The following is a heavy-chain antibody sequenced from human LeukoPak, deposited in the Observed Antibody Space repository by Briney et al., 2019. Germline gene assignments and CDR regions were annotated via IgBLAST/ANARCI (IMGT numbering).Heavy chain of an antibody. D-gene: IGHD7-27*01. J-gene: IGHJ6*03. CDR3: ARDAKTTTALGVPYYYYYMDV. CDR2: INHSGST. CDR1: GGSFSGYY. Sequence: SETLSLTCAVYGGSFSGYYWSWIRQPPGKGLEWIGEINHSGSTNYNPSLKSRVTISVDTSKNQFSLKLSSVTAADTAVYYCARDAKTTTALGVPYYYYYMDVWGKGTTVTVSS. V-gene: IGHV4-34*01.